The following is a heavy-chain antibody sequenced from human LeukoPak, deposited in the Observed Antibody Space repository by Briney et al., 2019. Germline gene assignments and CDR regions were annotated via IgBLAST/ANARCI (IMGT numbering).Heavy chain of an antibody. CDR1: GGSISTYY. D-gene: IGHD5-24*01. CDR3: ARQSRDGYNYYYYYMDV. CDR2: IYTSGRA. J-gene: IGHJ6*03. V-gene: IGHV4-4*09. Sequence: PSETLSLTCTVSGGSISTYYWSWIRQPPGKGLEWIGYIYTSGRANYNPSLKSRVTISVDTSKNQFSLKVTSVTAADTAVYYCARQSRDGYNYYYYYMDVWGKGTTVTVSS.